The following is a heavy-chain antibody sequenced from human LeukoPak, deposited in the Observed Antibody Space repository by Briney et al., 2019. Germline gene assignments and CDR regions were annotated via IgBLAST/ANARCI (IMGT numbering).Heavy chain of an antibody. CDR3: ARDLRL. V-gene: IGHV3-21*01. CDR1: GFTFSNYN. J-gene: IGHJ4*02. Sequence: GGSLRLSCAASGFTFSNYNMNWVRHAPGKGLEWVSSISSGSNYIYYADSVQGRFTISRDNARNSLYLQMNSLRADDAAVYYCARDLRLWGQGTLVTVSS. CDR2: ISSGSNYI.